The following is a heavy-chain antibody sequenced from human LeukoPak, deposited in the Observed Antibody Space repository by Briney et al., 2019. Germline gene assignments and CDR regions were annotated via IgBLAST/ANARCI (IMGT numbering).Heavy chain of an antibody. V-gene: IGHV4-34*01. Sequence: SETLSLTCAVYGGSFSGYYWSWIRQPPGKGLEWIGEINHSGSTNYNPSLKSRVTISVDTSKNQFSLKLSSVTAADTAVYYCARRHDYGADYSGQGTLVTVSS. D-gene: IGHD4-17*01. J-gene: IGHJ4*02. CDR1: GGSFSGYY. CDR3: ARRHDYGADY. CDR2: INHSGST.